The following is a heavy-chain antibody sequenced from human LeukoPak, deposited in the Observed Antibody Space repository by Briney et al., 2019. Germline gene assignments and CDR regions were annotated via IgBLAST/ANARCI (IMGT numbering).Heavy chain of an antibody. V-gene: IGHV3-7*01. Sequence: GGSLRLSCAASGFTFSSYWMSWVRQAPGKGLEWVANIKQDGSEKYYVDSVKGRFTISRDNAKNSLYLQMNSLRAEDTAVYYCAREPNYGFLPYYGMDVWGQGTTVTVSS. J-gene: IGHJ6*02. CDR2: IKQDGSEK. CDR3: AREPNYGFLPYYGMDV. D-gene: IGHD3-3*01. CDR1: GFTFSSYW.